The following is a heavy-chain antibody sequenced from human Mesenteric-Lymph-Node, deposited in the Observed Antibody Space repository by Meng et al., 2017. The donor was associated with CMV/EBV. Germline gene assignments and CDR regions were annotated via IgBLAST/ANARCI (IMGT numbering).Heavy chain of an antibody. CDR3: ARDQSAINWYHDAFDI. Sequence: GESLKISCLASGFSFRTYAMSWVRQAPGKGLEWVSVIYTGGGAYHADSVKGRFTISRDNSKNTVYLQMNSLRTDDTAVYYCARDQSAINWYHDAFDIWGQGTMVTVSS. CDR2: IYTGGGA. V-gene: IGHV3-66*02. CDR1: GFSFRTYA. D-gene: IGHD1-1*01. J-gene: IGHJ3*02.